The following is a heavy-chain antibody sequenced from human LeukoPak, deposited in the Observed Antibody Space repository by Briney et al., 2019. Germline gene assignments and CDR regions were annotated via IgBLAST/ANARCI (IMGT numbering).Heavy chain of an antibody. V-gene: IGHV1-24*01. J-gene: IGHJ4*02. D-gene: IGHD1-26*01. CDR2: FDPEDGET. Sequence: ASVKVSCKASGYTFTSYGISWVRQAPGKGLEWMGGFDPEDGETIYAQKFQGRVTMTEDTSTDTAYMELSSLRSEDTAVYYCATTDALVGATRQGVWGQGTLVTVSS. CDR1: GYTFTSYG. CDR3: ATTDALVGATRQGV.